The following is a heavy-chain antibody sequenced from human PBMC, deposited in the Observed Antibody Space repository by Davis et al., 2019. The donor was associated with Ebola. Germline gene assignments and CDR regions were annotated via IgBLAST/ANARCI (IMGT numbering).Heavy chain of an antibody. J-gene: IGHJ4*02. CDR3: ASFTSGYLVY. CDR1: GYIFTSYA. D-gene: IGHD3-22*01. CDR2: ISAYNGNT. Sequence: ASVKVSCKASGYIFTSYAIHWVRQAPGQGLEWMGWISAYNGNTNYAQKLQGRVTMTTDTSTSTAYMELRSLRSDDTAVYYCASFTSGYLVYWGQGTLVTVSS. V-gene: IGHV1-18*01.